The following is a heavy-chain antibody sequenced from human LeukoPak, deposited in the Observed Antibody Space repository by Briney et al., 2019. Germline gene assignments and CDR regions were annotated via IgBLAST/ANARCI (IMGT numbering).Heavy chain of an antibody. V-gene: IGHV3-74*03. D-gene: IGHD3-10*01. J-gene: IGHJ4*02. CDR1: GFTFNNCW. CDR2: LNGDGSFT. CDR3: AKDSGITLDY. Sequence: EGSLRLSCAASGFTFNNCWMYWVRQAPGKGLVWVSRLNGDGSFTAYADSMKGRFTISRDNAKNSLYLQMNSLRAEDTALYYCAKDSGITLDYWGQGTLVTVSS.